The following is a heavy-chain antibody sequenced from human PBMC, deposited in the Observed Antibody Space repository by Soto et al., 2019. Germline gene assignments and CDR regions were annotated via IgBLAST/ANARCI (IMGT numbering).Heavy chain of an antibody. J-gene: IGHJ5*02. CDR2: IYYSGST. CDR1: GGSISSGDYY. CDR3: ARAGYCSGGSCYSWFDP. Sequence: SETLSLTCTVSGGSISSGDYYWSWIRQPPGKGLEWIGYIYYSGSTYYNPSLKSRVTISVDTSKNQFSLKLSSVTAADTAVYYCARAGYCSGGSCYSWFDPWGQGTLVTSPQ. V-gene: IGHV4-30-4*01. D-gene: IGHD2-15*01.